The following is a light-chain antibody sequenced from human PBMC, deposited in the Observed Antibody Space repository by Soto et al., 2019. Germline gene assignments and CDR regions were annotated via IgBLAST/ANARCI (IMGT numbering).Light chain of an antibody. CDR2: GAS. CDR3: LRYGDSPPAYT. Sequence: EIVLTQSPGTLSLSPGERATLSCRASPSVSSRNLAWYRQKPGQAPSLLIYGASNRATGIPDRFSGSGSGTDFTLTISRLEPEDFAVYYCLRYGDSPPAYTFGQGTKLEIK. J-gene: IGKJ2*01. CDR1: PSVSSRN. V-gene: IGKV3-20*01.